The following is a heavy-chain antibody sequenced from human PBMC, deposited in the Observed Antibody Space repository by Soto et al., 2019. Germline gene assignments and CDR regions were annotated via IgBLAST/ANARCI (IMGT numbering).Heavy chain of an antibody. D-gene: IGHD4-17*01. CDR1: GYTFTRYY. CDR2: INPTGGST. J-gene: IGHJ3*02. Sequence: QVQLVQSGAEVKKPGASVKISCKASGYTFTRYYLHWVRQAPGQGPEWMGIINPTGGSTDYAQNFQGRVTMTRDTSTSTVYMELSSLTSDDTAVFYCARGRYGAWYAFDIWGQGTMVTVSS. V-gene: IGHV1-46*01. CDR3: ARGRYGAWYAFDI.